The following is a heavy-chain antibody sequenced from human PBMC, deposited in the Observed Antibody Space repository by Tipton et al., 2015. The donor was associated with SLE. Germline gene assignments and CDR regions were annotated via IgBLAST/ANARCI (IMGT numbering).Heavy chain of an antibody. Sequence: TLSLTCTVSGGSISSYYWSWIRQTAGKGLEWIGRIYTSGSTNYNPSLKSRVTMSVDTSKNQFSLKLSSVTAADMAVYYCARHLPYSSSSKAFDIWGQGTMVTVSS. D-gene: IGHD6-6*01. CDR2: IYTSGST. CDR3: ARHLPYSSSSKAFDI. V-gene: IGHV4-4*07. J-gene: IGHJ3*02. CDR1: GGSISSYY.